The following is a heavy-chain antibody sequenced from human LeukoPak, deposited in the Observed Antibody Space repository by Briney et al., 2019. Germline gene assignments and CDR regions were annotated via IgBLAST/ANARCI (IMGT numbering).Heavy chain of an antibody. CDR3: ARAPTIGYGDYNFDY. V-gene: IGHV1-2*02. CDR2: INPNYGGT. CDR1: GYTFTGYY. J-gene: IGHJ4*02. Sequence: ASVKVSCKASGYTFTGYYIHWVRQAPGQGLEWMGWINPNYGGTNYAQKFQGRVTMTRDTSISTAYMELSRLRSDDTAVYYCARAPTIGYGDYNFDYWGQGTLVTVSS. D-gene: IGHD4-17*01.